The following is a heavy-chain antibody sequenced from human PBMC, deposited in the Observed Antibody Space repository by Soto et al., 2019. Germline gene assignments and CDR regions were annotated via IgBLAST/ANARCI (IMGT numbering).Heavy chain of an antibody. D-gene: IGHD6-13*01. CDR2: IWYDGSNK. CDR1: GFTFSSYG. Sequence: GGSLRLSCAASGFTFSSYGMHWVRQAPGKGLEWVAVIWYDGSNKYYADSVKGRFTISRDNSKNTLYLQMNSLRAEDTAVYYCARDLKLDSSSWNLDYWGQGTLVTVSS. CDR3: ARDLKLDSSSWNLDY. J-gene: IGHJ4*02. V-gene: IGHV3-33*01.